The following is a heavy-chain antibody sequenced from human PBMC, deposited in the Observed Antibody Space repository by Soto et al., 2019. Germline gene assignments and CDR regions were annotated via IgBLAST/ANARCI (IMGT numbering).Heavy chain of an antibody. Sequence: ASVKVSCKASGYTFTSYAMHWVRQAPGQRLEWMGWINAGNGNTKYSQKFQGRVTITRDTSASTAYMELSSLRSEDTAVYYCARDLDFWSGYYPGDYCGQGTLVTVSS. CDR2: INAGNGNT. J-gene: IGHJ4*02. CDR3: ARDLDFWSGYYPGDY. CDR1: GYTFTSYA. D-gene: IGHD3-3*01. V-gene: IGHV1-3*01.